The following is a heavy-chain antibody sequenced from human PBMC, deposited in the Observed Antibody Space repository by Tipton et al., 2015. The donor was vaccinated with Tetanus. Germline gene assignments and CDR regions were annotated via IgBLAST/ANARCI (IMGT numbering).Heavy chain of an antibody. CDR1: GFTFSSYE. CDR2: ISSSGSTI. V-gene: IGHV3-48*03. CDR3: ARGPGPHIVVVTAIFAAFDI. D-gene: IGHD2-21*02. Sequence: AASGFTFSSYEMNWVRQAPGKGLEWVSYISSSGSTIYYADSVKGRFTISRDNAKNSLYLQMNSLRAEDTAVYYCARGPGPHIVVVTAIFAAFDIWGQGTMVTISS. J-gene: IGHJ3*02.